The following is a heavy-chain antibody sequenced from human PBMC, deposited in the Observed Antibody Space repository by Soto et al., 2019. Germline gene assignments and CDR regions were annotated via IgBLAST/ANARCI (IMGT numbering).Heavy chain of an antibody. CDR2: ISAYNGNT. CDR1: GYTFTSYG. Sequence: QVQLVQSGAEVKKPGASVKVSCKASGYTFTSYGVSWVRQAPGQGLEWMGWISAYNGNTNYAQKLQGRVTMTTDTSTSTAYMELRSLRSDDTAVYYCARGLRSYDFWSGFNLFDPWGQGTLVTVSS. CDR3: ARGLRSYDFWSGFNLFDP. D-gene: IGHD3-3*01. J-gene: IGHJ5*02. V-gene: IGHV1-18*04.